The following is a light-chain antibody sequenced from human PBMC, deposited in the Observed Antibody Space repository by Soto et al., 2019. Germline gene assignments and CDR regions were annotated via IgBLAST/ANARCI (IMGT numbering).Light chain of an antibody. CDR2: AAS. Sequence: DIQMTQSPSSLSASVGDRVTITCRASKSISSYLNWYQQKPGKAPKLLIYAASSLQSGVPSRFSGSGSGTDFTLTISSLQPEDVATYYWQQSYSTPQTCGQGTNVEIK. J-gene: IGKJ1*01. CDR1: KSISSY. CDR3: QQSYSTPQT. V-gene: IGKV1-39*01.